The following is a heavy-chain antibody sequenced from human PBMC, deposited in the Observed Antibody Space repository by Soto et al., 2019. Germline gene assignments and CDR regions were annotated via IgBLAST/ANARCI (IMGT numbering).Heavy chain of an antibody. Sequence: ASVKVSCKASGYTFTNYVMSWVRQAPGQGLEWMGWISVFNGNTNYAQKLQGRVTMTTDTSTSTAYMELRSLRSDDTAVYYCARIVGITALVDAYDIWGQGTLVTAS. V-gene: IGHV1-18*04. J-gene: IGHJ3*02. CDR1: GYTFTNYV. CDR2: ISVFNGNT. CDR3: ARIVGITALVDAYDI. D-gene: IGHD3-22*01.